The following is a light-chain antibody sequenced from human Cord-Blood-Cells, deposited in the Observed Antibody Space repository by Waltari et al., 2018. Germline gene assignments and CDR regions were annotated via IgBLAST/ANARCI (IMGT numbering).Light chain of an antibody. CDR2: DAS. V-gene: IGKV3-11*01. CDR1: QSVISY. Sequence: EIVLTQSPATLSLSPGERATPSCRASQSVISYLAWYQQKPGQAPRLLIYDASNRATGIPARFSGSGSGTDFTVTISSLEPEDFAVYYCPQRSNWPLTFGGGTKVEIK. CDR3: PQRSNWPLT. J-gene: IGKJ4*01.